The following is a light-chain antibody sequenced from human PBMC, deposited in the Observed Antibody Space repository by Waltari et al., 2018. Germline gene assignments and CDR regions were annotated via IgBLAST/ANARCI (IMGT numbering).Light chain of an antibody. CDR3: QSADSSISYVV. CDR2: QDS. J-gene: IGLJ2*01. CDR1: ALPRQY. V-gene: IGLV3-25*03. Sequence: SYELTQPPSVSVSPGQTARITCSGDALPRQYTYWYQQKPGQAPVLVISQDSERPSGIPERFSGSSSGTTVTLTISGVQAEDEADYYCQSADSSISYVVFGVGTKLTVL.